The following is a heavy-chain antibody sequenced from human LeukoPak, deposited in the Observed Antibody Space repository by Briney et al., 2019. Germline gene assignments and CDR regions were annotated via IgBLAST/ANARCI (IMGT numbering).Heavy chain of an antibody. CDR1: GGSISSSY. CDR2: IYTSGGT. CDR3: ARRRSGGRDFDY. J-gene: IGHJ4*02. Sequence: SETLSLTCTVSGGSISSSYWTWIRQPPGKGLEWIGYIYTSGGTNYNPSLKSRVTISVDTSKSQFSLNLSSVTAADTAVYFCARRRSGGRDFDYWGQGTLLTVSS. D-gene: IGHD2-15*01. V-gene: IGHV4-4*09.